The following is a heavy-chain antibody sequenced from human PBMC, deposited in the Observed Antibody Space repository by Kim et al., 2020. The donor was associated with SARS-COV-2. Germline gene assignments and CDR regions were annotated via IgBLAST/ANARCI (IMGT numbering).Heavy chain of an antibody. CDR3: ARRSIVGGTNWFDP. D-gene: IGHD1-26*01. Sequence: NPSLKSRVTISVDTSKNQFSLKLSSVTAADTAVYYCARRSIVGGTNWFDPWGQGTLVTVSS. V-gene: IGHV4-39*01. J-gene: IGHJ5*02.